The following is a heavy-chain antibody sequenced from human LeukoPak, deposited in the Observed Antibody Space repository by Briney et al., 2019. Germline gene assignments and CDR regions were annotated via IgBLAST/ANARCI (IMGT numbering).Heavy chain of an antibody. Sequence: SLTLPCAPYGITFSSYARGWVRQAPGMGKEWVSAISGSGGSTYYADSVKGRFTISRDNSKNTLYLQMNSLRAEDTAVYYCARDRERYYYFGMDVWGKGTTVTVSS. CDR1: GITFSSYA. V-gene: IGHV3-23*01. CDR2: ISGSGGST. CDR3: ARDRERYYYFGMDV. J-gene: IGHJ6*04.